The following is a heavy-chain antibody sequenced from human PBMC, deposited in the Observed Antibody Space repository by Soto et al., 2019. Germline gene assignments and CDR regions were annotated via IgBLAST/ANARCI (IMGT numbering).Heavy chain of an antibody. V-gene: IGHV3-66*01. D-gene: IGHD4-17*01. CDR3: ATRMTTAPY. Sequence: EAPLVGSGGGLVQPGGSLRLSCAASGFAVSANYLSWVRQAPGKALEWVSLIYSGGDTDYADSVRGRFTISRDHSKNTLYLQMNSLKAEDTAVYYCATRMTTAPYWGQGALVNVSS. J-gene: IGHJ4*02. CDR2: IYSGGDT. CDR1: GFAVSANY.